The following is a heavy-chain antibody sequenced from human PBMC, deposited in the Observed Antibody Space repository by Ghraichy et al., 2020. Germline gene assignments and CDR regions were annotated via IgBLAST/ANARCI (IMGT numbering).Heavy chain of an antibody. V-gene: IGHV3-21*01. D-gene: IGHD5-24*01. CDR2: ISSSSSYI. Sequence: GGSLRLSCAASGFTFSSYSMNWVRQAPGKGLEWVSSISSSSSYIYYADSVKGRFTISRDNAKNSLYLQMNSLRAEDTAVYYCARVNRDGYNWCAFDIWGQGTLVTVSS. CDR3: ARVNRDGYNWCAFDI. CDR1: GFTFSSYS. J-gene: IGHJ3*02.